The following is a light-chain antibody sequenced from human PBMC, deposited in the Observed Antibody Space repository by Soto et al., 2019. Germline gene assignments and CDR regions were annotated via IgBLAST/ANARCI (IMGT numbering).Light chain of an antibody. V-gene: IGKV1-8*01. CDR3: QQYYSYPIT. CDR1: QGISSY. J-gene: IGKJ5*01. CDR2: AAS. Sequence: AILMTHSAFSFSASTLYRVTITCRASQGISSYLAWYQQKPGKAPKLLIYAASTLQSGVPSRFSGSGSGTDFTLTISCLQSEDFATYYCQQYYSYPITFGQGTRLE.